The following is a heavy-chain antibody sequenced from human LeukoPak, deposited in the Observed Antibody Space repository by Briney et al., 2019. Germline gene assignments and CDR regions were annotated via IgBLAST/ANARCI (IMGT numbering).Heavy chain of an antibody. J-gene: IGHJ6*04. Sequence: GGSLRLSCAASGFTFSSYSMNWDRQAPGKGLEWVSSISSSSSYIYYADSVKGRFTISRDNAKNSLYLQMNSLRAEDTAVYYCARVSGKARRDGTPDIVVVPAAMRGDYYYGMDVWGKGTTVTVSS. CDR3: ARVSGKARRDGTPDIVVVPAAMRGDYYYGMDV. CDR2: ISSSSSYI. V-gene: IGHV3-21*01. CDR1: GFTFSSYS. D-gene: IGHD2-2*01.